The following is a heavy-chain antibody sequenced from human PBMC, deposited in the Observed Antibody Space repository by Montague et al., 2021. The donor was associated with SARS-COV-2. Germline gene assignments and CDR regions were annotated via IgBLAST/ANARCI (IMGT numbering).Heavy chain of an antibody. Sequence: SLRLSCAASGFTVSSNYMSWVRQAPGKGLECVSVIYSGGSTYYADSVXXRFTISRDNSKNTLYLQMNSLRAEDTAVYYCARGAAMVTILYYYYGMDVWGQGITVTVSS. V-gene: IGHV3-53*01. CDR3: ARGAAMVTILYYYYGMDV. J-gene: IGHJ6*02. CDR1: GFTVSSNY. D-gene: IGHD5-18*01. CDR2: IYSGGST.